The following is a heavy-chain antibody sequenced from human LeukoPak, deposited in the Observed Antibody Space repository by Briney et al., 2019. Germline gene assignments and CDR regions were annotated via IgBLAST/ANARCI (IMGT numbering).Heavy chain of an antibody. D-gene: IGHD3-10*01. CDR3: ARDRAMVRGLPDYYYYGMDV. J-gene: IGHJ6*02. Sequence: TGGSLRLSCAASGFTFSSYAMHWVRQAPGKGLEWVAVISYDGSNKYYADSVKGRFTISRDNSRNTLYLQMNSLRAEDTAVYYCARDRAMVRGLPDYYYYGMDVWGQGTTVTVSS. V-gene: IGHV3-30-3*01. CDR1: GFTFSSYA. CDR2: ISYDGSNK.